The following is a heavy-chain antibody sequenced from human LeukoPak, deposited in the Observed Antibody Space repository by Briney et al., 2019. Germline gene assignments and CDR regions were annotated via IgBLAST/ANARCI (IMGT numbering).Heavy chain of an antibody. D-gene: IGHD3-16*01. J-gene: IGHJ3*02. CDR1: GFTFSSYG. Sequence: GGSLRLSCAAPGFTFSSYGMSWVRQAPGKGLEWVSGINTSGGTTYYADSVKGRFTISRDNSKNTLYLQMNSLRADDTAAYYCAKDPPAVMANAFHIWGQGTMVTVSS. CDR2: INTSGGTT. V-gene: IGHV3-23*01. CDR3: AKDPPAVMANAFHI.